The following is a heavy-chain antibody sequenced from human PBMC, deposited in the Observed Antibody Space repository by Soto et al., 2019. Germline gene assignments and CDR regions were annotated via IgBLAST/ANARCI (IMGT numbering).Heavy chain of an antibody. CDR3: ARADYATGSYYPDY. D-gene: IGHD3-10*01. CDR1: GGSVRRGNYY. J-gene: IGHJ4*02. V-gene: IGHV4-31*03. Sequence: QVQLQESGPGLVKPSQTLSLTCTVSGGSVRRGNYYWSWIRQFPGKGLEWIGYISNSGRTHYNPSLMSRITILVDTSKSQFFLELRSVTAADTALYYCARADYATGSYYPDYWGQGTLVTVSS. CDR2: ISNSGRT.